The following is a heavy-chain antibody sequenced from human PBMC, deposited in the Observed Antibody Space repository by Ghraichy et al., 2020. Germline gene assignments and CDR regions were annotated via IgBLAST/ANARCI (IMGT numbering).Heavy chain of an antibody. CDR3: ARGSTVVRFFYYDGMDV. J-gene: IGHJ6*02. Sequence: GGSLRLSCVGSGFTFSSYSMNWVRQSPGKGLEWVAYITSSSRTTPYADSVKGRFSISRDNAHNSLFLQMNSLRDEDTAVYYCARGSTVVRFFYYDGMDVLGQGTTVTVSS. CDR1: GFTFSSYS. CDR2: ITSSSRTT. V-gene: IGHV3-48*02. D-gene: IGHD4-23*01.